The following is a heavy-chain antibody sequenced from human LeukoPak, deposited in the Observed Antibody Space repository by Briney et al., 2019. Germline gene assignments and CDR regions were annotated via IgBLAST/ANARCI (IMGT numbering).Heavy chain of an antibody. Sequence: GGSLRLSCLASGFSFNSYAMNWVREAPGKGLEWVSTISPVSSYTWYAESVKGRFTISRDNPKNSLYLQMDSLRAEDTAVYYCVRDVSRRIGMDVWGQGTTVTVSS. CDR2: ISPVSSYT. CDR1: GFSFNSYA. J-gene: IGHJ6*02. D-gene: IGHD2/OR15-2a*01. CDR3: VRDVSRRIGMDV. V-gene: IGHV3-21*01.